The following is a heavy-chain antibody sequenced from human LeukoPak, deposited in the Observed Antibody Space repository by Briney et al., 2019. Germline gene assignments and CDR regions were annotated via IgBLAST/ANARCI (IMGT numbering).Heavy chain of an antibody. CDR2: IYDSGST. CDR1: GGSIRSSYYY. Sequence: SETLSLTCTVSGGSIRSSYYYWGWIRQPPGKGLEWIGSIYDSGSTYYNPSLKSRVTISVDTSKNQFSLKLNSVTAADTAVYYCARESRGPLDYWGQGTLVTVSS. V-gene: IGHV4-39*02. CDR3: ARESRGPLDY. D-gene: IGHD3-10*01. J-gene: IGHJ4*02.